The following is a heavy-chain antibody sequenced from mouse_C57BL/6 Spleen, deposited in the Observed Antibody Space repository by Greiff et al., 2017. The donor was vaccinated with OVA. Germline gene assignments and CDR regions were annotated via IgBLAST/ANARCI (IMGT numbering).Heavy chain of an antibody. V-gene: IGHV1-26*01. D-gene: IGHD1-1*01. CDR1: GYTFTDYY. CDR3: ARSGNYDGSSPWFAY. J-gene: IGHJ3*01. Sequence: VQLQQSGPELVKPGASVKISCKASGYTFTDYYMNWVKQSHGKSLEWIGDINPNNGGTSYNQKFKGKATLPVDKSSSTAYMELRSLTSEDSAVYYWARSGNYDGSSPWFAYGGQGTLATVSA. CDR2: INPNNGGT.